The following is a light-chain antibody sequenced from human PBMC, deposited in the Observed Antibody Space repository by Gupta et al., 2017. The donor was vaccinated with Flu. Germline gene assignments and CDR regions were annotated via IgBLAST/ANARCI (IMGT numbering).Light chain of an antibody. CDR2: DAS. CDR1: QSVSSY. CDR3: QQRSNWPPMYS. Sequence: ESVLTQSTATLSLSTGERATLSCSASQSVSSYLAWYQQKPGQAPRLLIYDASNRATGIPARVSGSGSGTDFTLTISSLEPEDFAVYFCQQRSNWPPMYSFGQGTKLEIK. J-gene: IGKJ2*03. V-gene: IGKV3-11*01.